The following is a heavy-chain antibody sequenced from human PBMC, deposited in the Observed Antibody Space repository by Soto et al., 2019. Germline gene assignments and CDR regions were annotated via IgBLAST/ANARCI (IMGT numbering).Heavy chain of an antibody. Sequence: QVQLQESGPGLVKPSQTLSLTCSVSGASTVSHYHWTWIRQPPGKGLEGMGYIFNSGTNFYDPSLKSRLSISMYTSRNHYSLELGSVTAADTAVFYCALAVIPTTGLDYWGQGTLVTVSS. V-gene: IGHV4-31*02. CDR1: GASTVSHYH. CDR3: ALAVIPTTGLDY. J-gene: IGHJ4*02. D-gene: IGHD6-19*01. CDR2: IFNSGTN.